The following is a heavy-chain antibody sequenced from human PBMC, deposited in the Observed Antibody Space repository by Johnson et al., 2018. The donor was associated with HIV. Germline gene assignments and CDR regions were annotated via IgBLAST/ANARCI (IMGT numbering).Heavy chain of an antibody. CDR1: GFSSRSYD. CDR2: IGTAGDT. J-gene: IGHJ3*02. CDR3: VAATGANGLDI. D-gene: IGHD1-26*01. V-gene: IGHV3-13*01. Sequence: VQLVESGGGLVQPGGSLRLSCAASGFSSRSYDMHWVRQRTGKGLEWVSGIGTAGDTYYPASVKGRFTIARVNAKNSLYLQMNSRRAGDTAVYYCVAATGANGLDIWGQGTKVTVSS.